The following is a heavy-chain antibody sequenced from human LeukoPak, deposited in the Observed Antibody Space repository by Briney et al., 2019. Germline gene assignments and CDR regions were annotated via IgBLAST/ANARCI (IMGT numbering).Heavy chain of an antibody. CDR3: ASGPRIATAMSGIGRSDY. D-gene: IGHD6-13*01. CDR2: ISGRSTYI. Sequence: PGGSLRLSCAASGFTFNIYAMKWVRQAPGKGLECVSSISGRSTYIYYADSVKGRFTVSRDNANSSVYLQMNSLRDEDTAVYYCASGPRIATAMSGIGRSDYWGQGTLVTVSS. J-gene: IGHJ4*02. V-gene: IGHV3-21*06. CDR1: GFTFNIYA.